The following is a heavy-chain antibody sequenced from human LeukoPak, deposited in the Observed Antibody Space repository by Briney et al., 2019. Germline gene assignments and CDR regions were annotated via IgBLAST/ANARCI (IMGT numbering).Heavy chain of an antibody. CDR2: IWYDGSNK. J-gene: IGHJ4*02. V-gene: IGHV3-33*01. CDR3: ARSYDSSGYLE. CDR1: EFTFSSYG. D-gene: IGHD3-22*01. Sequence: GRSLRLSCAASEFTFSSYGMHWVRQAPGKGLEWVAVIWYDGSNKYYADSVKGRFTISRDNSKNTLYLQMNSLRAEDTAVYYCARSYDSSGYLEWGQGTLVTVSS.